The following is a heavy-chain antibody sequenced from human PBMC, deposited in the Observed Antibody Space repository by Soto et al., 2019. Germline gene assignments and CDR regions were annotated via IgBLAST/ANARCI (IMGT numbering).Heavy chain of an antibody. J-gene: IGHJ4*02. Sequence: SGPEVKKPGTSVKVSCKASGFTFTSSAVQWVRQARGQRLEWIGWIVVGSGNTNYAQKFQERVTITRDMSTSTAYMELSRLSSEDTAVYYCAAAAGTRDFDYWGQGTLVTVSS. CDR3: AAAAGTRDFDY. D-gene: IGHD3-10*01. CDR2: IVVGSGNT. CDR1: GFTFTSSA. V-gene: IGHV1-58*01.